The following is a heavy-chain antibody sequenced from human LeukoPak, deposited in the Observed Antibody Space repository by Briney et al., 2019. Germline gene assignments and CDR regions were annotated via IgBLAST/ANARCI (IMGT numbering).Heavy chain of an antibody. CDR3: ARARDITVAGTWGDNWFDP. V-gene: IGHV4-59*01. Sequence: PETLSLTCTVSGGSISNFYWSWIRQSPRKGLEWVAYIHYRGSTNYNPSLKSRVTISVATSKSQFSLKLSSVTAADTAIYYCARARDITVAGTWGDNWFDPWGQGTLVTVSS. CDR1: GGSISNFY. D-gene: IGHD6-19*01. J-gene: IGHJ5*02. CDR2: IHYRGST.